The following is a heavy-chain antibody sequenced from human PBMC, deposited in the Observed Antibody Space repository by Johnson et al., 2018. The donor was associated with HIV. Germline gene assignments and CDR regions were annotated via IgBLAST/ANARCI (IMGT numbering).Heavy chain of an antibody. D-gene: IGHD2-2*01. CDR1: GFTFSSYA. J-gene: IGHJ3*01. Sequence: QVQLVESGGGVVQPGGSLRLSCAASGFTFSSYAMHWVRQAPGKGLEYVSAISSNGGHTYYADSVKGRFTISRDSSKNTLYLQMNSLRVEDAAIYYCARDEVDDGAFDVWGQGTMVTVSS. CDR3: ARDEVDDGAFDV. V-gene: IGHV3-64*04. CDR2: ISSNGGHT.